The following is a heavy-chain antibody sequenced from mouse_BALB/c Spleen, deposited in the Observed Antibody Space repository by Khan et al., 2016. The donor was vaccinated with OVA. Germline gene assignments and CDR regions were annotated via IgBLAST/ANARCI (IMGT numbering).Heavy chain of an antibody. Sequence: EVQGVESGGGLVKPGGSLKLSCAASGFTFSSYAMSWVRQTPEKRLEWVATISSGGNYTYYPDSVKGRFTISRDNAKNTLYLQMSSLRSEDTAMYYWARTGLRRGYFDVWGAGTTVTVSS. CDR2: ISSGGNYT. CDR3: ARTGLRRGYFDV. J-gene: IGHJ1*01. D-gene: IGHD2-2*01. CDR1: GFTFSSYA. V-gene: IGHV5-9-3*01.